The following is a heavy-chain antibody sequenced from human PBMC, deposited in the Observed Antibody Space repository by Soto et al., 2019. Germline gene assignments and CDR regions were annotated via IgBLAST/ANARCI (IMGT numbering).Heavy chain of an antibody. Sequence: LRLSCAASGFTFRAYGMYWVRQAPGKGLEWVAVISNDGSNKYYADSVKGRFAISRDNSKNTLYLQMNSLRGEDTAMYYCAKGSSSVYYYYYGLDVWGQGTTVTVSS. D-gene: IGHD6-6*01. CDR3: AKGSSSVYYYYYGLDV. CDR2: ISNDGSNK. J-gene: IGHJ6*02. CDR1: GFTFRAYG. V-gene: IGHV3-30*18.